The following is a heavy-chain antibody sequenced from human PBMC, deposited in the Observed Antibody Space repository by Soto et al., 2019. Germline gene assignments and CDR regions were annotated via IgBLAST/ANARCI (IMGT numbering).Heavy chain of an antibody. Sequence: QITLKEYGPALVKPTETRTLTCTFSGFSLGTSVLGVAWMRQPQGKALEWLAIVYWDDDKRYRPSLESKLTITKDTSKNPSVLTSTDMDPVNTRTYSCAHTFYPSTTVPCAYWGQGTLVTVSS. V-gene: IGHV2-5*02. CDR1: GFSLGTSVLG. CDR2: VYWDDDK. CDR3: AHTFYPSTTVPCAY. D-gene: IGHD1-1*01. J-gene: IGHJ4*02.